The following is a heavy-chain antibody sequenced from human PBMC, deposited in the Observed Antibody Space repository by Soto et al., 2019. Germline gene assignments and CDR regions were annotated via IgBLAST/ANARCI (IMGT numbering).Heavy chain of an antibody. CDR3: ARERSDYGSDAFDI. CDR1: GFTFSSYW. V-gene: IGHV3-74*01. CDR2: INSDGSST. J-gene: IGHJ3*02. D-gene: IGHD4-17*01. Sequence: LRLSCAASGFTFSSYWMHWVRQAPGKGLVWVSRINSDGSSTSYADSVKGRFTISRDNAKNTLYLQMNSLRAEDTAVYYCARERSDYGSDAFDIWGQGTMVTVSS.